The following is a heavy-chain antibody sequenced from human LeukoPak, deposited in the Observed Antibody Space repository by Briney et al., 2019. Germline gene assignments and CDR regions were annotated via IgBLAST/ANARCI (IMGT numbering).Heavy chain of an antibody. Sequence: PSETLSLTCAASGGSFSSGGYSWGWHRQPPGMGLEWIGYIYHSGSTYYNPSLKSRVTISVDRSKNQFSLKLSSVTAADTAVYYCASGIAARYDYWGQGTLVTVSS. J-gene: IGHJ4*02. V-gene: IGHV4-30-2*01. CDR2: IYHSGST. D-gene: IGHD6-6*01. CDR1: GGSFSSGGYS. CDR3: ASGIAARYDY.